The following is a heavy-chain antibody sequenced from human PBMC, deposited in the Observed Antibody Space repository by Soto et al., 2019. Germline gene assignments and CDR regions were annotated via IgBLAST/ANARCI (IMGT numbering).Heavy chain of an antibody. CDR2: ISGSGGST. CDR1: GFTFSSYA. Sequence: EVQLLESGGGLVQPGGSLRRSCAASGFTFSSYAMSWVRQAPGKGLEWVSAISGSGGSTNYADSVKGRFTISRDNSKNTLYLQMNSLRAEDTAVYYCVLWPPYYFDYWGQGTLVTVSS. V-gene: IGHV3-23*01. CDR3: VLWPPYYFDY. D-gene: IGHD3-10*01. J-gene: IGHJ4*02.